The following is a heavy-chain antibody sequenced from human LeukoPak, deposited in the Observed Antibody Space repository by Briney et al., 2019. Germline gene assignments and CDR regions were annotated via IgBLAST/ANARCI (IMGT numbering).Heavy chain of an antibody. Sequence: ASVKVSCKASGYTFTGYYMHWVRQAPGQGLEWMGRIIPILGIANYAQKFQGRVTITADKSTSTAYMELSSLRSEDTAVYYCARTRRRGSGSYFPFDYWGQGTLVTVSS. CDR2: IIPILGIA. V-gene: IGHV1-69*02. J-gene: IGHJ4*02. CDR1: GYTFTGYY. CDR3: ARTRRRGSGSYFPFDY. D-gene: IGHD3-10*01.